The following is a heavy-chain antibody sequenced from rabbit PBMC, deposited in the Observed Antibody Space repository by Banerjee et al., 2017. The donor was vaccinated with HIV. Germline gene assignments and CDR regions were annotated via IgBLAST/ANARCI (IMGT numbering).Heavy chain of an antibody. Sequence: QEQLEESGGDLVKPGASLTLTCTASGFSFSSSYYMYWVRQAPGKGLEWIGCIYAGSSDSTYYANWAKGRFTISKTSTTVTLQMTSLTAADTATYFCARGYNGYVYFNLWGPGTLVTVS. CDR3: ARGYNGYVYFNL. V-gene: IGHV1S45*01. CDR2: IYAGSSDST. CDR1: GFSFSSSYY. J-gene: IGHJ4*01. D-gene: IGHD6-1*01.